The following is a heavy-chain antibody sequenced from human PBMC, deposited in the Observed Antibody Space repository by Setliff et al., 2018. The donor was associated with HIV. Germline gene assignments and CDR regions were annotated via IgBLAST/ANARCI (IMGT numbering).Heavy chain of an antibody. CDR2: ISTYNGNT. CDR1: GYTFSTYA. D-gene: IGHD3-3*01. J-gene: IGHJ4*02. CDR3: ARAPSGVVIGPDY. V-gene: IGHV1-18*01. Sequence: ASVKVSCKASGYTFSTYAISWVRQAPGQGLEWMGWISTYNGNTRYAQKAQGRVTMTTDTSTSTAYMELRSLRSDDTAVYYCARAPSGVVIGPDYWGQGTLVTVSS.